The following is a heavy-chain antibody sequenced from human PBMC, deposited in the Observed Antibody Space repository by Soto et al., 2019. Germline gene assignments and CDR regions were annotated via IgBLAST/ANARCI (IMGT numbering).Heavy chain of an antibody. J-gene: IGHJ4*02. CDR3: ARECSGGSCYSVGINYFDY. Sequence: EVQLVESGGGLVQPGGSLRLSCAASGFTFSSYWMHWVRQAPGKGLVWVSRINSDGSSTSYADSVKGRFTISRDNAKNTLYLQMNSRRAEDTAVYYCARECSGGSCYSVGINYFDYWGQGTLVTVSS. D-gene: IGHD2-15*01. V-gene: IGHV3-74*01. CDR1: GFTFSSYW. CDR2: INSDGSST.